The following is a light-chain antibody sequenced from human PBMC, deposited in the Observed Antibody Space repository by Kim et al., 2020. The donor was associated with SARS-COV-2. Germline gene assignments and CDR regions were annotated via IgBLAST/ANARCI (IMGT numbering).Light chain of an antibody. CDR1: KRVNSH. CDR2: GAS. J-gene: IGKJ2*03. V-gene: IGKV3-15*01. Sequence: VSPGGSAPLSCRAGKRVNSHLAWYQQKPGQAPRLLIYGASSRATGIPARFSGSGSGTEFTLTITSLQSEDSAVYYCQQYDEWPPYSFGQGTKLEI. CDR3: QQYDEWPPYS.